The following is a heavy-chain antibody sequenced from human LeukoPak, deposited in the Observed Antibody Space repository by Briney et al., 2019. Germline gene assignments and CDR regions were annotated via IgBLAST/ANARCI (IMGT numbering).Heavy chain of an antibody. J-gene: IGHJ4*02. CDR2: INHSGST. Sequence: SETLSLTCAVYGGSFSGYYWSWIRQPPGKGLEWIGEINHSGSTNYNPSLKSRVTIPVDTSKNQFSLKLSSVTAADTAVYYCAALLGAVAGTFDYWGQGTLVTVSS. D-gene: IGHD6-19*01. V-gene: IGHV4-34*01. CDR3: AALLGAVAGTFDY. CDR1: GGSFSGYY.